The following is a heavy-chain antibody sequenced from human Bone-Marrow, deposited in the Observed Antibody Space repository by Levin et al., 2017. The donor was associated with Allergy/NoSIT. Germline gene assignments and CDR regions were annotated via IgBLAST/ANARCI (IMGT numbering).Heavy chain of an antibody. J-gene: IGHJ4*02. CDR2: IWYDGSDK. CDR3: AKAVAGTGTPHL. Sequence: QAGGSLRLSFAASGFTFSSYGMHWVRQAPGKGLEWVAVIWYDGSDKYYVDSVKGRFTISRDNSKKTLYLQMNSLRAEDTAVYYCAKAVAGTGTPHLWGQGTLVTVSS. CDR1: GFTFSSYG. D-gene: IGHD6-19*01. V-gene: IGHV3-33*06.